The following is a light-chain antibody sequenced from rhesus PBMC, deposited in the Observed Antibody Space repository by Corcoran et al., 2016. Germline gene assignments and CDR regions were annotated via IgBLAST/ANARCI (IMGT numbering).Light chain of an antibody. J-gene: IGKJ3*01. Sequence: DIQMTQSPSSLSASVGDTVTITCRASKGISSDLNWFQQKPGKAPKLLIYDASSLESGVPSRVSGGGSGTDFTLTISILLPEDFAAYYCLQHHSYPFTFGPWTKLHIK. CDR2: DAS. CDR1: KGISSD. V-gene: IGKV1-28*03. CDR3: LQHHSYPFT.